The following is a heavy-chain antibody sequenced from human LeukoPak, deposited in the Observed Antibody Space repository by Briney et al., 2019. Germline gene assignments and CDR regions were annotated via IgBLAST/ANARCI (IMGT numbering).Heavy chain of an antibody. V-gene: IGHV3-23*01. CDR1: GFTFSTYA. J-gene: IGHJ4*02. CDR3: VKTLSGGSDHRRGFDY. CDR2: ISGRGGST. D-gene: IGHD2-8*02. Sequence: GGSLRLSCAASGFTFSTYAMSWVRQAPGKGLEWVSAISGRGGSTYYADFVKGRFTISRDNSKNTLYLQMNSLRAQDTAVYYCVKTLSGGSDHRRGFDYWGQGTLVTVSS.